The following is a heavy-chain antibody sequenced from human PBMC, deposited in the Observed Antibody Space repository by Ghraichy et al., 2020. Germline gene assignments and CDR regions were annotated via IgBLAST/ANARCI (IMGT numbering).Heavy chain of an antibody. CDR3: ARSRPFSSGYYGPLRNYFDY. D-gene: IGHD3-22*01. V-gene: IGHV4-34*01. J-gene: IGHJ4*02. CDR2: INHSGST. CDR1: GGSFSGYY. Sequence: SETLSLTCAVYGGSFSGYYWSWIRQPPGKGLEWIGEINHSGSTNYNPSLKSRVTISVDTSKNQFSLKLSSVTAADTAVYYCARSRPFSSGYYGPLRNYFDYWGQGTLVTVSS.